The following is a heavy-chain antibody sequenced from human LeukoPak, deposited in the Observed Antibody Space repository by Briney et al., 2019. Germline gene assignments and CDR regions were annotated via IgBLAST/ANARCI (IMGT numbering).Heavy chain of an antibody. J-gene: IGHJ4*02. D-gene: IGHD2-2*01. CDR1: GFTFSSYA. Sequence: GGSLRLSCAASGFTFSSYAMHWVRQAPGKGLEWVAVISYDGSNKYYADSVKGRFTISRDNSKNTLYLQMNSLRPEDTAVYCCANGYEFESWGQGALVTVSS. CDR2: ISYDGSNK. CDR3: ANGYEFES. V-gene: IGHV3-30*04.